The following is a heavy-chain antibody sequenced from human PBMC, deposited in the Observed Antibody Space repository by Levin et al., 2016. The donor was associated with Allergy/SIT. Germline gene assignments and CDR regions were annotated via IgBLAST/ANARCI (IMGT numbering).Heavy chain of an antibody. J-gene: IGHJ4*02. D-gene: IGHD2-2*01. Sequence: SETLSLTCTVSGGSISSSSYYWGWIRQPPGKGLEWIGSIYYSGSTYYNPSLKSRVTISVDTSKNQFSLKLSSVTAADTAVYYCGRIVVVPAYLIDYWGQGTLVTVSS. CDR1: GGSISSSSYY. V-gene: IGHV4-39*01. CDR2: IYYSGST. CDR3: GRIVVVPAYLIDY.